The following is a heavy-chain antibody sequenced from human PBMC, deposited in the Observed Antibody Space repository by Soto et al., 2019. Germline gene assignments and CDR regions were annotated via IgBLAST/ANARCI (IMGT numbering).Heavy chain of an antibody. CDR2: ITSAGSYI. CDR1: GFTFSNYN. J-gene: IGHJ6*02. Sequence: EVQLVESGGGLVKPGGSLRLSCAASGFTFSNYNMSWVRQPPGKGLEWVSSITSAGSYIYYAESLKGRVTISRDNAKNSLFLQMNSLRAEDTALYFCARGILGGVRIDYGMDVWGQGTTVTVSS. CDR3: ARGILGGVRIDYGMDV. D-gene: IGHD2-8*02. V-gene: IGHV3-21*01.